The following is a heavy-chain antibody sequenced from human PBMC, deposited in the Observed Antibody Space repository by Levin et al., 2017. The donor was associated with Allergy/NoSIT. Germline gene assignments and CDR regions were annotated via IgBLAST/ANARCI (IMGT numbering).Heavy chain of an antibody. CDR3: ARDRGTTSSLDF. D-gene: IGHD1-14*01. V-gene: IGHV3-48*03. Sequence: GESLKISCEASGFTFSNYEMNWVRQAPGKGLEWVSYSDKSGTTINYADSVKGRFTLSRDNAQNSLHLQMNSLRADDTAVFFCARDRGTTSSLDFWGHGTLVTVSS. CDR1: GFTFSNYE. J-gene: IGHJ4*01. CDR2: SDKSGTTI.